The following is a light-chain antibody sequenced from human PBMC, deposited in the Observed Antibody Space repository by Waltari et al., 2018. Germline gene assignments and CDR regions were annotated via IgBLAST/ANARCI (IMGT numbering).Light chain of an antibody. CDR2: GAS. CDR1: QTINNNF. J-gene: IGKJ4*01. V-gene: IGKV3-20*01. Sequence: IVLMQSPDTLSLYPGQRATLSCRASQTINNNFLVWYQQKPGQAHRLLIHGASSRATGFPDRFSGSGSGTDFTLTISRLEPEDVAVYYCQQYDGSILTFGGGTKVEI. CDR3: QQYDGSILT.